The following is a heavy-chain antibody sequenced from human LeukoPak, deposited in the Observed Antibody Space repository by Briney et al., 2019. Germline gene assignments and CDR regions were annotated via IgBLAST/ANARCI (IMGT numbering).Heavy chain of an antibody. CDR3: ASGGLVSRYLDH. CDR2: VFYSGST. J-gene: IGHJ4*02. CDR1: GGSITSSTW. Sequence: PSETLSLTCAVSGGSITSSTWWTWVRQPPGKGLAWIGEVFYSGSTNSNPSLKSRLTTSVDESKHESSLRLTAVTAADTAVYYCASGGLVSRYLDHWGQGALVNVSP. V-gene: IGHV4-4*02. D-gene: IGHD3-9*01.